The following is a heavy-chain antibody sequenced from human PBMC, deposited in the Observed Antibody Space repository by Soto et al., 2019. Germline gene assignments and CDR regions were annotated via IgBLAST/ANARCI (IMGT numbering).Heavy chain of an antibody. D-gene: IGHD6-19*01. CDR2: ISYDGSNK. J-gene: IGHJ4*02. CDR1: GFTFSSYG. V-gene: IGHV3-30*18. CDR3: AKDYAFLWLVPEYYYDY. Sequence: PGGSLRLSCAASGFTFSSYGMHWVRQAPGKGLEWVAVISYDGSNKYYADSVKGRFTISRDNSKNTLYLQMNSLRAEDTAVYYCAKDYAFLWLVPEYYYDYWGQGTLVTVSS.